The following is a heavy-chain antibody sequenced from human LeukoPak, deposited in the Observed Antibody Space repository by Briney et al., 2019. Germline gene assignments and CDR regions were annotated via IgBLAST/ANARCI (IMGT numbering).Heavy chain of an antibody. J-gene: IGHJ3*01. CDR2: ISAYNGNT. CDR1: GYTFTNYA. CDR3: ARHFSSGWPLEALDV. D-gene: IGHD6-19*01. V-gene: IGHV1-18*01. Sequence: GASVKVSCKASGYTFTNYAFSWVRQAPGQGLEWMGWISAYNGNTNYAQKLQGRVTMTTDTSTNTAYMGLRSLRFDDTAVYYCARHFSSGWPLEALDVWGQGTLVTVSS.